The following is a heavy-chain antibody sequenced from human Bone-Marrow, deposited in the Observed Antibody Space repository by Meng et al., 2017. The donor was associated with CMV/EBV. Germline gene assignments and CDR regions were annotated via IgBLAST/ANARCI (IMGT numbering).Heavy chain of an antibody. Sequence: KISCKASGYRFTDYWIGWVRQMPGKGLEWMGIIYPGDSETKYSPSFQGQVTISADKSISTAYVQWSRLTASDTAMYYCARRGGLTYEYWGQGTLVTVSS. V-gene: IGHV5-51*01. CDR3: ARRGGLTYEY. J-gene: IGHJ4*02. D-gene: IGHD3/OR15-3a*01. CDR1: GYRFTDYW. CDR2: IYPGDSET.